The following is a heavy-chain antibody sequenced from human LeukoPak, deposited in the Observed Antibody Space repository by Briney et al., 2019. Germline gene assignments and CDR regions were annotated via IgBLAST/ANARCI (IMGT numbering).Heavy chain of an antibody. CDR3: ARDLGERIAAAGIPPGTNYYYSYYMDV. CDR2: ISSSGSTI. D-gene: IGHD6-13*01. CDR1: GFTFSDYY. V-gene: IGHV3-11*04. Sequence: PGGSLRLSCAASGFTFSDYYMSWIRQAPGKGLEWVSYISSSGSTIYYADSVKGRFTISRDNAKNTLYLQMNSLRAEDTAVYYCARDLGERIAAAGIPPGTNYYYSYYMDVWGKGTTVTVSS. J-gene: IGHJ6*03.